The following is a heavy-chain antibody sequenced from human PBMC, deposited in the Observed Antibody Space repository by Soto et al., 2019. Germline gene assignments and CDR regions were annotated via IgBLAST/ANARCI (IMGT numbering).Heavy chain of an antibody. Sequence: EVNLVETGGGLIQPGGSLRLSCAASRFTVSSNYMSWVRQAPGKGLEWVSVIYTGGSTYYADSVKGRFTLSRDNSKNTLYLHMSSLRAEDTAVYYCARGLYDYVWGSFSPFNYWGQGTLVTVSS. CDR2: IYTGGST. CDR1: RFTVSSNY. J-gene: IGHJ4*02. D-gene: IGHD3-16*01. V-gene: IGHV3-53*02. CDR3: ARGLYDYVWGSFSPFNY.